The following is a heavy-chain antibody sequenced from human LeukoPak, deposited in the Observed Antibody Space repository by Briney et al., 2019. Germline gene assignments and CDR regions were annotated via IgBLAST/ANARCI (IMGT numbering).Heavy chain of an antibody. CDR3: ARYAAAGTDYYYYMDV. D-gene: IGHD6-13*01. CDR1: GGSISSYY. CDR2: IYYSGST. V-gene: IGHV4-59*01. J-gene: IGHJ6*03. Sequence: SETLSLTCTVSGGSISSYYWSWIRQPPGKGLEWIGYIYYSGSTNYNPSLKSRVTISVDTSKNQFSLKLSSVTATDTAVYYCARYAAAGTDYYYYMDVWGKGTTVTVSS.